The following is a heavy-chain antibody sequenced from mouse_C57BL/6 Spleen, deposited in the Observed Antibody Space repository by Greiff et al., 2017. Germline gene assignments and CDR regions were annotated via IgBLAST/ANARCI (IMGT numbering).Heavy chain of an antibody. CDR2: IDPSDSET. Sequence: QVQLQQSGAELVRPGSSVKLSCKASGYTFTSYWMHWVKQRPIQGLEWIGNIDPSDSETHYNQKFKDKATLTVDKSSSTAYMQLSSLTSEDSAVYYCARSTCGYYFDYWGQGTTLTVSS. CDR1: GYTFTSYW. J-gene: IGHJ2*01. CDR3: ARSTCGYYFDY. V-gene: IGHV1-52*01. D-gene: IGHD6-1*01.